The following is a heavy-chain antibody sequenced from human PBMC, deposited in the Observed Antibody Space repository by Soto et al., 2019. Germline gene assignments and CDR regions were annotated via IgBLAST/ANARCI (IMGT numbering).Heavy chain of an antibody. Sequence: QVQLVQSGAEVKKPGSSVKVSCKASGGTFSSYAISWVRQAPGQGLEWMGGIIPIFGTANYAQKFQGRVTITADKSTSTAYMELSSLRSEDTAVCYCASPGLLINYDFWSGYYRFDYWGQGTLVTVSS. J-gene: IGHJ4*02. CDR1: GGTFSSYA. CDR3: ASPGLLINYDFWSGYYRFDY. V-gene: IGHV1-69*06. CDR2: IIPIFGTA. D-gene: IGHD3-3*01.